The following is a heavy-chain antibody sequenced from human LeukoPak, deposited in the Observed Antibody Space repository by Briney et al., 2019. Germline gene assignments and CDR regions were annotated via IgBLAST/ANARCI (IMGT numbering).Heavy chain of an antibody. Sequence: GGSLRLSCAASGFTFSSYWMSWVRQAPGKGLEWVANIEQDGSEKYYVDSVKGRFTISRDNAKNSLYPQMNSLRAEDTAVYYCARESYYDILTPDYWGQGTLVTVSS. D-gene: IGHD3-9*01. CDR3: ARESYYDILTPDY. CDR2: IEQDGSEK. V-gene: IGHV3-7*01. J-gene: IGHJ4*02. CDR1: GFTFSSYW.